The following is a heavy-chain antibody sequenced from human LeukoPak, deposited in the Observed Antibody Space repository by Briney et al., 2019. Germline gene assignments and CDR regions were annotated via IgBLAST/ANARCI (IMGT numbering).Heavy chain of an antibody. CDR1: GYTFTGYS. D-gene: IGHD2-21*02. CDR2: INPNSGDT. Sequence: GASVMVSCKASGYTFTGYSIHWVRQAPGQGLEWMGCINPNSGDTNYPQKFQDRGTLSRDTSISTAYMELNHLRRDDTSMYYFXRPNGDYYNWFXPWGQGTLVTVSS. V-gene: IGHV1-2*02. CDR3: XRPNGDYYNWFXP. J-gene: IGHJ5*02.